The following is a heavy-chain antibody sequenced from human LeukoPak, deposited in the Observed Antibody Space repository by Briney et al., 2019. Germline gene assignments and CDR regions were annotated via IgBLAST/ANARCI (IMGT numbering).Heavy chain of an antibody. CDR1: GGSISSYY. V-gene: IGHV4-59*12. CDR3: ARERMVRFGYSSGWYFFDY. J-gene: IGHJ4*02. Sequence: PSETLSLTCTVSGGSISSYYWSWIRQPPGKGLEWIGYIYYSGSTNYNPSLKSRVTISVDTSKNQFSLQLNSVTPEDTAVYYCARERMVRFGYSSGWYFFDYWGQGTLVTVSS. CDR2: IYYSGST. D-gene: IGHD6-19*01.